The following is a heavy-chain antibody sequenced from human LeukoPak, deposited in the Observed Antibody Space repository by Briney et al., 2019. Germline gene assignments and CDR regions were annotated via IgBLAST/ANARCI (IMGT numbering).Heavy chain of an antibody. CDR1: GFTFSSYG. CDR2: ISYDGSNK. D-gene: IGHD2-21*01. J-gene: IGHJ5*02. Sequence: GGSLRLSCAASGFTFSSYGMHWVRQAPGKGLEWVAVISYDGSNKYYADSVKGRFTISRDNSKETVYLQMNSLRAEDTAIYYCTKGGDSYRNPSSWGQGTLVIVSS. V-gene: IGHV3-30*18. CDR3: TKGGDSYRNPSS.